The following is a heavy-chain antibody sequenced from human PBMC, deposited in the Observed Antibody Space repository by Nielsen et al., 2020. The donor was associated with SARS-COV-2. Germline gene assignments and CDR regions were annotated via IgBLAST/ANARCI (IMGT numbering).Heavy chain of an antibody. J-gene: IGHJ4*02. CDR3: ARGPPSWNSSGWYGFDY. CDR1: GGSFSGYY. CDR2: INHSGST. V-gene: IGHV4-34*01. Sequence: SETLSLTCAVYGGSFSGYYWSWIRQPPGKGLEWIGEINHSGSTNYNPSLKSRVTISVDTSKNQFSLKLSSVTAADTAVYYCARGPPSWNSSGWYGFDYWGQGTLVTVSS. D-gene: IGHD6-19*01.